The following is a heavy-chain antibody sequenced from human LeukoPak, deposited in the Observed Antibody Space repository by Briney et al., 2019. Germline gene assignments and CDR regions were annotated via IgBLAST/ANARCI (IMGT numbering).Heavy chain of an antibody. CDR3: ARTRRDGYKSPPHV. J-gene: IGHJ3*01. CDR2: IYHRGST. V-gene: IGHV4-38-2*02. Sequence: SETLSLTCSVSGFSINTGYYWGWIRQPPGKGLEWIATIYHRGSTYYNVSLKSRVTISVDTSKNQFSLKLTSVTAADTAFYYCARTRRDGYKSPPHVWGQGTVVIVSS. D-gene: IGHD5-24*01. CDR1: GFSINTGYY.